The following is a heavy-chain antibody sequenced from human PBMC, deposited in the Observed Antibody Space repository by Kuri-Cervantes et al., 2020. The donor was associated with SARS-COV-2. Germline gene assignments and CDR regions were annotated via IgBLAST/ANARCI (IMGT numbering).Heavy chain of an antibody. CDR2: MNLNNDKT. Sequence: ASVKVSCKASGFTFTNYDINWVRQTAGQGLEWMGWMNLNNDKTGYAPKFQDRVTITRSSSKDIAYMELRGLLSDDTAVYYCARGALDWTYVFDVWGQGTGVTVSS. CDR3: ARGALDWTYVFDV. CDR1: GFTFTNYD. J-gene: IGHJ3*01. D-gene: IGHD1-1*01. V-gene: IGHV1-8*03.